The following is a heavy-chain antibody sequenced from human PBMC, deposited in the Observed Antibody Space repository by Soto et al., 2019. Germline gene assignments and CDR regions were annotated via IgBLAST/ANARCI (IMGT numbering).Heavy chain of an antibody. CDR2: ISTSGRTM. J-gene: IGHJ4*02. Sequence: EVQLVESGGGLVQPGGSLRLSCAVSGFTFSDYSVNWVRQAPGKGLEWVSYISTSGRTMYYADSVKGRFTISRDNAKNSLYLQMNSLRAEDTAVYYCARDHYGDYYFDYWGQGTLVTVSS. CDR1: GFTFSDYS. CDR3: ARDHYGDYYFDY. V-gene: IGHV3-48*01. D-gene: IGHD4-17*01.